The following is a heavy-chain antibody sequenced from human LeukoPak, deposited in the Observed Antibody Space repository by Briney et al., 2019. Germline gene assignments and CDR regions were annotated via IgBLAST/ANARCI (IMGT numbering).Heavy chain of an antibody. D-gene: IGHD6-13*01. CDR2: IYTSGST. CDR1: GGSISSYY. V-gene: IGHV4-4*07. J-gene: IGHJ4*02. CDR3: AREIRGTVGYSSSRPDY. Sequence: SETLSLTCTVSGGSISSYYWSWIRQPAGKGLEWIGCIYTSGSTNYNPSLKSRVTMSVDTSKNQFSLKLSSVTAADTAVYYCAREIRGTVGYSSSRPDYWGQGTLVTVSS.